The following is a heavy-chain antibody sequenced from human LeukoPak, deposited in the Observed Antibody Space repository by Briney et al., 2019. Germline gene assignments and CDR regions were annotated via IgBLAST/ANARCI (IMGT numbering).Heavy chain of an antibody. J-gene: IGHJ5*02. Sequence: GGSLRLSCAASGFTFSSYSMNWVRQAPGKGLEWVSSISSSSSYIYYADSVKGRFTISRDNAKNSLYLQMNSLRAEDTAVYYCARDRSYYYDSSGLFDPWGQGTLVTVSS. CDR1: GFTFSSYS. CDR3: ARDRSYYYDSSGLFDP. V-gene: IGHV3-21*01. D-gene: IGHD3-22*01. CDR2: ISSSSSYI.